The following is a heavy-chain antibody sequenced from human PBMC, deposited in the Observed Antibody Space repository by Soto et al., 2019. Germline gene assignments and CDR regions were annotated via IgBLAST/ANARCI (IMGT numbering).Heavy chain of an antibody. J-gene: IGHJ4*02. Sequence: PGGSLRLSCAASGFTFSSYSMNWVRQAPGKGLEWVSYISSSSSTIYYADSVKGRFTISRDNAKNSLYLQMNSLRAEDTAVYYCARGPVVVVAAVYFDYWGQGTLVTVSS. CDR3: ARGPVVVVAAVYFDY. D-gene: IGHD2-15*01. CDR2: ISSSSSTI. CDR1: GFTFSSYS. V-gene: IGHV3-48*01.